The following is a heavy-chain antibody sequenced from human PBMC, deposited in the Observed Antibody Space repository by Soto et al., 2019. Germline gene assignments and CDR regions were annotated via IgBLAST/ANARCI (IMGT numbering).Heavy chain of an antibody. J-gene: IGHJ4*02. D-gene: IGHD3-16*01. Sequence: QVQLQESGPGLVKPSGTLSLTCAVSSGSISSTNWWSWVRQPPGKGLEWIGEIYHSGSTNYNPSLKRRVTISVDKSKNQFSLNLSSVTAADTAVYYCARTRGGPRHYFDYWGQGTLVTVSS. CDR2: IYHSGST. V-gene: IGHV4-4*02. CDR3: ARTRGGPRHYFDY. CDR1: SGSISSTNW.